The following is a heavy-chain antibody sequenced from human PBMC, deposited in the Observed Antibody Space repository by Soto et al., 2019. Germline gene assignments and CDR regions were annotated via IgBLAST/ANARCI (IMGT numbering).Heavy chain of an antibody. Sequence: QVQLVESGGGVVQPGRSLRLSCAASGFTFSSYGMHWVRQAPGKGLEWVAVIWYDGSNKYYADSVKGRFTISRDNSKNTLYLQMNSLRAEDTAVYYCARDLLYGDYTPDYWGQGTLVTVSS. CDR1: GFTFSSYG. D-gene: IGHD4-17*01. J-gene: IGHJ4*02. V-gene: IGHV3-33*01. CDR3: ARDLLYGDYTPDY. CDR2: IWYDGSNK.